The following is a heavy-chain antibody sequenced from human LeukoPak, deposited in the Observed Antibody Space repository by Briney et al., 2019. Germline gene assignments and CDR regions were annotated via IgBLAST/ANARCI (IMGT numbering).Heavy chain of an antibody. CDR3: ARTLVGSGLDAFDI. Sequence: PGGSLRLSCAASGFTLSSNYMSGVRQAPGKGLEWLSVIYSGGNTYYADSVMGRLTISRDNSKNTLYLQINSLRAEDTALYYCARTLVGSGLDAFDICGQGKMVTVS. D-gene: IGHD2-15*01. CDR1: GFTLSSNY. CDR2: IYSGGNT. J-gene: IGHJ3*02. V-gene: IGHV3-66*01.